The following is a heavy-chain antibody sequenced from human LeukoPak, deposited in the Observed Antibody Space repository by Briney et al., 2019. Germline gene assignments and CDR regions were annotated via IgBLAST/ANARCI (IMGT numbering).Heavy chain of an antibody. Sequence: GGSLKLSCAASGFTFSDSAMSWVRQAPGKGLEWVSAVSGNGANTYYADSVKGRFTISRDNSKNTPYLQMNSLRAEDTAVYYCAKKSPYGRADYWGQGTLVTVSS. CDR1: GFTFSDSA. CDR2: VSGNGANT. J-gene: IGHJ4*02. D-gene: IGHD1-14*01. CDR3: AKKSPYGRADY. V-gene: IGHV3-23*01.